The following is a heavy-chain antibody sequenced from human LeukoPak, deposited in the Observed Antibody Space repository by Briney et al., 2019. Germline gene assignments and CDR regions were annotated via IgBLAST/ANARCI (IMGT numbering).Heavy chain of an antibody. D-gene: IGHD3-10*01. CDR3: ARDPYYGSGGNWFDP. Sequence: SEILSLTCTVSGGSMSSSSYYWGWIRQPPGKGLEWIGSIYHSGHTDYNPSLKSRVTMSVDTSKNQFSLKLSSVTAADTAVYYCARDPYYGSGGNWFDPWGQGTLVTVSS. V-gene: IGHV4-39*07. J-gene: IGHJ5*02. CDR2: IYHSGHT. CDR1: GGSMSSSSYY.